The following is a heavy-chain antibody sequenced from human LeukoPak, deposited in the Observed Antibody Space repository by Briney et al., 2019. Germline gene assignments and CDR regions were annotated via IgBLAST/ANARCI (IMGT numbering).Heavy chain of an antibody. V-gene: IGHV3-74*01. CDR2: INSDGLIT. CDR3: ARDPTADDY. Sequence: PGGSLRLSCAASGFTFSNYWMHWVRQAPGKGLVWVSRINSDGLITNYADSAKGRFTVSRDNAKNSLFLQMNSLRAEDTAIYYCARDPTADDYWGQGTLVTVSS. J-gene: IGHJ4*02. CDR1: GFTFSNYW. D-gene: IGHD2-2*01.